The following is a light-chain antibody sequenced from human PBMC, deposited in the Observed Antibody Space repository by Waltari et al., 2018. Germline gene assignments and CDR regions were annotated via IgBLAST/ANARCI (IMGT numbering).Light chain of an antibody. CDR1: QSIGTF. CDR2: GAS. J-gene: IGKJ1*01. CDR3: QHYVRLPVT. Sequence: EIVLTQSPGTLSLSPGERVTLSCRASQSIGTFLAWYQQKPGQPPRLLIYGASIRAAGIPDRVRGSGSGTDFSLTISRLEPEDFAVYYCQHYVRLPVTFGQGTKVQIK. V-gene: IGKV3-20*01.